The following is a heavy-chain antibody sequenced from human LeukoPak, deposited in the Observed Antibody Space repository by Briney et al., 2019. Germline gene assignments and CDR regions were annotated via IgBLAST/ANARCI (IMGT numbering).Heavy chain of an antibody. J-gene: IGHJ4*02. CDR3: AGPYSSRFDY. D-gene: IGHD2-21*01. CDR2: VFYIGTT. V-gene: IGHV4-59*03. CDR1: GGSMSDHD. Sequence: SETLSLTCTVSGGSMSDHDWSWIRQPPGKGLELIGKVFYIGTTTYNPSLKSRVTMSVDTSKNQFSLELTSVTAADTAIYYCAGPYSSRFDYWGQGILVTVS.